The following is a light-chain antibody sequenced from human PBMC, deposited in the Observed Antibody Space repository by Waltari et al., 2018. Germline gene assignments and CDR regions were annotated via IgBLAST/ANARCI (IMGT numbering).Light chain of an antibody. CDR3: QVWDSVSDHPWI. V-gene: IGLV3-21*04. J-gene: IGLJ2*01. Sequence: SYVLIPAPSMSVAPGQTARITCGGSNLGSKHVHWYQHKPGQAPVMVIYYDSNRPSGIPERFSGSNSGNTATLTISRVEAGDEADYYCQVWDSVSDHPWICGGGTRRTVL. CDR2: YDS. CDR1: NLGSKH.